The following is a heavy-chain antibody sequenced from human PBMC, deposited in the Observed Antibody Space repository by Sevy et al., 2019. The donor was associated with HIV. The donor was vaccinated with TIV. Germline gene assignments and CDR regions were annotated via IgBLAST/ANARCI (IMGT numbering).Heavy chain of an antibody. CDR1: GFTFDDYT. Sequence: GGSLRLSCRASGFTFDDYTMSWVRHAPGKGLEWVAFIRSKAYGGTTEYAASVKGRFTISRDESKSIAYLQMNSLKTEDTAVYYCTRVEGAADWGMDVWGQGTTVTVSS. V-gene: IGHV3-49*04. CDR2: IRSKAYGGTT. CDR3: TRVEGAADWGMDV. J-gene: IGHJ6*02. D-gene: IGHD1-26*01.